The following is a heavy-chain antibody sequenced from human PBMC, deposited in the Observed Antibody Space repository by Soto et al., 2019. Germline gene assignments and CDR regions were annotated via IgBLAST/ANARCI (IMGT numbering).Heavy chain of an antibody. D-gene: IGHD3-10*01. CDR1: GFTFSSYG. J-gene: IGHJ6*02. V-gene: IGHV3-30*18. CDR2: ISYDGSNK. Sequence: QVQLVESGGGVVQPGRSLRLSCAASGFTFSSYGMHWVRQAPGKGLEWVAVISYDGSNKYYADSVKGRFTISRDNSKNTLYLQMNSLRAEDTAVYYCEKEPSIWFGDYYYYGMDVWGQGTTVTVSS. CDR3: EKEPSIWFGDYYYYGMDV.